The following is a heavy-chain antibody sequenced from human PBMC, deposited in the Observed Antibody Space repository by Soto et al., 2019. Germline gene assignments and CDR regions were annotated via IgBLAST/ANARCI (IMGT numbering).Heavy chain of an antibody. CDR2: ISPTSKDT. D-gene: IGHD6-19*01. J-gene: IGHJ6*02. CDR3: ATHGVRLAVSGMWGDDALDV. V-gene: IGHV3-23*01. Sequence: GGSLRLSCTASGFTFRNFGMTWVRQAPGKGLEGVTSISPTSKDTYYADSVKGRFTVSRDNSKNTLYLQMNSLRAEDTAVYYCATHGVRLAVSGMWGDDALDVWGQGTTVTVSS. CDR1: GFTFRNFG.